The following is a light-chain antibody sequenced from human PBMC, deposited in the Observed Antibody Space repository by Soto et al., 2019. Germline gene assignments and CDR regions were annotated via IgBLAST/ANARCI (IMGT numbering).Light chain of an antibody. V-gene: IGKV3-20*01. CDR3: QQYGSSPPP. J-gene: IGKJ1*01. CDR1: QSIRSNY. Sequence: EIVLTQSPGTLSLSPGERATLSCRASQSIRSNYLAWYQEKPGQAPRLLIYGASSRATGTPDRFSGTGSGTDFTLTISRLEPEDVTVYYCQQYGSSPPPFGQGTKVEIK. CDR2: GAS.